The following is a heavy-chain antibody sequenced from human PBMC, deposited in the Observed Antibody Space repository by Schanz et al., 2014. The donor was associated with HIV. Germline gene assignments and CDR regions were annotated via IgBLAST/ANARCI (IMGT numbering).Heavy chain of an antibody. CDR2: IRGGGDT. CDR1: GFSLINNA. CDR3: ANEEVPNDY. Sequence: EVQLLESGGDLVQPGGSLRLSCEVSGFSLINNAMTWVRQAPGKGLEWVSDIRGGGDTYYADSVKGRFTISRDNSKNTLYLQMSSLRVEDTAVYYCANEEVPNDYWGQGTLVTVSS. V-gene: IGHV3-23*01. J-gene: IGHJ4*02.